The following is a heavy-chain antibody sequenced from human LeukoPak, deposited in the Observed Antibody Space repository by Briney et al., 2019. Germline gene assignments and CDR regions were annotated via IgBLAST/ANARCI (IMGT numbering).Heavy chain of an antibody. J-gene: IGHJ4*02. D-gene: IGHD2/OR15-2a*01. CDR1: GFTVSRNY. CDR3: AREIGRDIDY. Sequence: GGSLRLSCVVSGFTVSRNYMSWVRQAPGKGLEWVSVIYTGGSTSYADSVKGRFTISRDSSKNTQYLQMNSLRAEDTAVYYCAREIGRDIDYWGQGTLVTVSS. CDR2: IYTGGST. V-gene: IGHV3-53*01.